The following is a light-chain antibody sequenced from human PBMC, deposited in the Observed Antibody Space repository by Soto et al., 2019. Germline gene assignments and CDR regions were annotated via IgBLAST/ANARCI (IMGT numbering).Light chain of an antibody. CDR1: QSVNKN. CDR2: DAS. J-gene: IGKJ1*01. Sequence: EIVMTQSPATLSVSPGERATLSCRASQSVNKNVAWYQQKPGQGPRLVIYDASTRASGIPARFSGSGSWTDFTLTINNLQSEGFAVYYCQQYKDWPPWTFGQGTKVDIK. CDR3: QQYKDWPPWT. V-gene: IGKV3-15*01.